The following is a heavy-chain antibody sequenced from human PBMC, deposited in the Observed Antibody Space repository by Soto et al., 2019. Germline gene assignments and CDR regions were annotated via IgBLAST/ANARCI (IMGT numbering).Heavy chain of an antibody. V-gene: IGHV1-2*02. D-gene: IGHD3-22*01. J-gene: IGHJ4*02. CDR3: ARIPYYYDTGRTDYF. CDR1: GHPFLDFY. CDR2: INPNTGAT. Sequence: QVQLVQSGAEVRKPGASVRVSCSPSGHPFLDFYVHWVRQAPGKGLEWLGWINPNTGATNYAQKCEGRVTVTRDMSINTAYMELTRLTSDDTAVYYCARIPYYYDTGRTDYFWGPGTLVTVSS.